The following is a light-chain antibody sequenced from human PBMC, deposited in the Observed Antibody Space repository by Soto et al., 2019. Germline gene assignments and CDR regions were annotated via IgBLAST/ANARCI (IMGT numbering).Light chain of an antibody. CDR3: QSHDNSLSGFYV. V-gene: IGLV1-40*01. J-gene: IGLJ1*01. Sequence: QSVLTQPPSVSGAPGQRVTISCTGSSSNIGAGYAVHWYQKLPGTGPKLLIYNNAIRPSGVPDRFSGSRSGTSASLAITGLQAEDEADYYCQSHDNSLSGFYVFGTGTKVTVL. CDR1: SSNIGAGYA. CDR2: NNA.